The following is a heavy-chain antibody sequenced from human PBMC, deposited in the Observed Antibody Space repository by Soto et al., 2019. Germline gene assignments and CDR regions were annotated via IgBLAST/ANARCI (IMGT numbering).Heavy chain of an antibody. CDR3: ARDFAYFDS. V-gene: IGHV4-61*01. CDR1: GGSFKRGSYS. D-gene: IGHD3-3*01. Sequence: SETLSLTCTVSGGSFKRGSYSWSWRRALPGQGLQWSGYVYHNGTTSYNPSLKSRVSISMDTSKNQFSMNLDSVTAADSAVYFCARDFAYFDSWGQGTLVTVSS. J-gene: IGHJ4*02. CDR2: VYHNGTT.